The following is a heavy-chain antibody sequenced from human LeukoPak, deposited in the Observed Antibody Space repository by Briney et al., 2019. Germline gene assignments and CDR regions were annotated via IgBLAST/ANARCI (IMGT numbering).Heavy chain of an antibody. CDR3: ARGEVTPEPNFDY. V-gene: IGHV3-21*04. CDR1: GFTFNSYS. J-gene: IGHJ4*02. Sequence: PGGSLRLSCAASGFTFNSYSMDWVRQAPGKGLEWVSSISSSSNYIYYADSVKGRFTISRDNAKNSLYLQMNSLRAEDTAVYYCARGEVTPEPNFDYWGQGTLVTVSS. D-gene: IGHD4-11*01. CDR2: ISSSSNYI.